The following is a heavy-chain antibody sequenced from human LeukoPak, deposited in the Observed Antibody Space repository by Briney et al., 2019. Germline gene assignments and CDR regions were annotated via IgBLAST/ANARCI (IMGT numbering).Heavy chain of an antibody. D-gene: IGHD4-17*01. CDR1: GFTFNKYG. CDR3: AKMGLRGLAYNWFDP. J-gene: IGHJ5*02. Sequence: PGGSLRLSCAASGFTFNKYGMHWVRQAPGKGLEWVALISYDGTKTYYADSVKGRFTISRDNSKNTLYLQMNSLRAEDTAVYYCAKMGLRGLAYNWFDPWGQGTLVTVSS. CDR2: ISYDGTKT. V-gene: IGHV3-30*18.